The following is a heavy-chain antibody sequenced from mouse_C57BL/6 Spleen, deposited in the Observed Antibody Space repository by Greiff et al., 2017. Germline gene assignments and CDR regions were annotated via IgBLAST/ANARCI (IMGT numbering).Heavy chain of an antibody. J-gene: IGHJ1*03. Sequence: EVKVEESGGGLVQPKGSLKLSCAASGFSFNTYAMNWVRQAPGKGLEWVARIRSKSNNYATYYADSVKDRFTISRDDSESMLYLQMNNLKTEDTAMYYCVRHRRWDGYWYFDVWGTGTTVTVSS. CDR1: GFSFNTYA. D-gene: IGHD4-1*01. CDR3: VRHRRWDGYWYFDV. CDR2: IRSKSNNYAT. V-gene: IGHV10-1*01.